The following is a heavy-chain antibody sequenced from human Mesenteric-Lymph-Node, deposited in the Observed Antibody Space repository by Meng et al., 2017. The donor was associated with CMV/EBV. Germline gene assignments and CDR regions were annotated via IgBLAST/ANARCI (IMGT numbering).Heavy chain of an antibody. J-gene: IGHJ5*02. CDR2: IIPIFGTA. CDR3: ARDESYYDILTGYPLNWFDP. V-gene: IGHV1-69*01. D-gene: IGHD3-9*01. Sequence: SYAISWVRQAPGQGLEWMGGIIPIFGTANYAQKFQGRVTITADESTSTAYMELSSLRSEDTAVYYCARDESYYDILTGYPLNWFDPWGQGTLVTVS. CDR1: SYA.